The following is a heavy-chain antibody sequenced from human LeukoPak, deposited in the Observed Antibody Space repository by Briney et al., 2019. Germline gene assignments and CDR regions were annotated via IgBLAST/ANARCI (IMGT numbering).Heavy chain of an antibody. CDR1: GYTFTGYY. Sequence: GASVKVSCKASGYTFTGYYMHWVRQAPGQGLEWMGWINPNSGGTNYAQKFQGRVTMTRDTSISTAYMELSRLRSDDTAVYYCARVERYFDWLLTGRDAFDIWGQGTMVTVSS. CDR3: ARVERYFDWLLTGRDAFDI. CDR2: INPNSGGT. J-gene: IGHJ3*02. D-gene: IGHD3-9*01. V-gene: IGHV1-2*02.